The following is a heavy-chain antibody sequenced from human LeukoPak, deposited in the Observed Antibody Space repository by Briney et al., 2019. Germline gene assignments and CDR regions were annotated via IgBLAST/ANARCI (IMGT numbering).Heavy chain of an antibody. CDR1: GYTFTSYD. CDR2: MNPNSGNT. Sequence: ASVKVSCKASGYTFTSYDINWVRQATGQGLEWMGWMNPNSGNTGYAQKFQGRVTMTRNTSISTAYMELSSLRSEDTAVYYCARARRSTNMLYPIPHFDYWGQGTLVTVSS. V-gene: IGHV1-8*01. D-gene: IGHD2-8*01. CDR3: ARARRSTNMLYPIPHFDY. J-gene: IGHJ4*02.